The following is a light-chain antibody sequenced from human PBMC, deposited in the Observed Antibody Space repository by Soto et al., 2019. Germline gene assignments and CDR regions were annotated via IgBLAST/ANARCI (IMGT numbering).Light chain of an antibody. V-gene: IGKV3-11*01. CDR2: DAS. CDR1: QSVRSY. J-gene: IGKJ4*01. Sequence: EIVLTQSPATLSLSPGERATLSCRASQSVRSYLAWYQQKSGQAPRLLIYDASNRATGIPARFSGSGSGTDFTLTISSLEPEDFAVYHCQQRTNWPLTFGGGTKVEIK. CDR3: QQRTNWPLT.